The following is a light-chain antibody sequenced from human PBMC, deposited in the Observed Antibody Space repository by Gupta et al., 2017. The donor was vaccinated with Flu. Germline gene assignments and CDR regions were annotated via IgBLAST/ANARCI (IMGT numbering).Light chain of an antibody. J-gene: IGKJ3*01. CDR3: QQSYSTPFT. V-gene: IGKV1-39*01. Sequence: DIQMTQSPSSLSASVGDRVTITCRASQSISSYLNWYQQKPGKAPKLLIYAASSLQSGVPSRLSGSGSGTDFTLTISSLQPEDFATDYCQQSYSTPFTFGPGTKVEIK. CDR1: QSISSY. CDR2: AAS.